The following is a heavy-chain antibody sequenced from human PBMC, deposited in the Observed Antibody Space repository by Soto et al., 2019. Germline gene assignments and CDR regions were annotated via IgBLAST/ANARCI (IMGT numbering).Heavy chain of an antibody. CDR2: ISSGSSNI. CDR1: GFAFRSYN. Sequence: EVQLVESGGGLVKPGGSLTLSCAGSGFAFRSYNMNWVRQPPGKGLEWVASISSGSSNIYYADSVKGRFTISRDNAKDSLYLQMDSLRAEDSAVYYCASATVVAGNFDFWGQRTLLTVSS. CDR3: ASATVVAGNFDF. V-gene: IGHV3-21*01. J-gene: IGHJ4*02. D-gene: IGHD2-15*01.